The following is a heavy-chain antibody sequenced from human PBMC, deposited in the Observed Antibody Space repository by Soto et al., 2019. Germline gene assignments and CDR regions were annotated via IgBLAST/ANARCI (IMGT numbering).Heavy chain of an antibody. CDR1: GFTFKYYA. V-gene: IGHV3-23*01. CDR3: ARESKWYGGQYFQD. J-gene: IGHJ1*01. Sequence: EAQLLQSGGGLAQPGTSLRLSCAASGFTFKYYAVTWVRQAPGKGLEWVSTISGSGDKTDYADSVKGRFRVSRDNSKDTLYLQMDSLRADDTALYYCARESKWYGGQYFQDWGQGTLVTVSS. D-gene: IGHD2-8*01. CDR2: ISGSGDKT.